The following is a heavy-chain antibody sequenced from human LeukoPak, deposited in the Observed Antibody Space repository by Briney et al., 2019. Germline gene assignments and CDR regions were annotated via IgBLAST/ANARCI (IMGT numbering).Heavy chain of an antibody. J-gene: IGHJ3*02. CDR1: GFTFSSYW. CDR2: IKQDGSEK. CDR3: ARDRGITMIVPEAFDI. D-gene: IGHD3-22*01. Sequence: GGSLRLSCAASGFTFSSYWTSWVRQAPGKGLEWVANIKQDGSEKYYVDSVKGRFTISRDNAKNSLYLQMNSLRAEDTAVYYCARDRGITMIVPEAFDIWGQGTMVTVSS. V-gene: IGHV3-7*01.